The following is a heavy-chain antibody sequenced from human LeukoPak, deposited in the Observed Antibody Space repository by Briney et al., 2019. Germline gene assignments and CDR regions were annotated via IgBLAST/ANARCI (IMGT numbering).Heavy chain of an antibody. Sequence: SQTLSLTCAISGDSVSSNSATWNWIRQSPSRGLEWLGRTYYRSKWYNDYAESVKSRITINPDTSKNQFSLKLSSVTAADTAVYYCASRRGWGRDYWGQGTLVTVSS. V-gene: IGHV6-1*01. J-gene: IGHJ4*02. CDR3: ASRRGWGRDY. CDR1: GDSVSSNSAT. CDR2: TYYRSKWYN. D-gene: IGHD3-16*01.